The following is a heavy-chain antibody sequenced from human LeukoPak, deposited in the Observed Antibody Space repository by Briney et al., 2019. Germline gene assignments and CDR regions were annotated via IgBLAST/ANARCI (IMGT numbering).Heavy chain of an antibody. CDR1: GYTFTNYG. D-gene: IGHD2/OR15-2a*01. J-gene: IGHJ4*02. V-gene: IGHV1-2*02. Sequence: ASVKVSCKASGYTFTNYGISWVRQAPGQGLEWVGWINPNTGGTDYAQGFRARVTFTADTSIGTAYMEVSRLKSDDTAMFYCAIRPVNSVSDGFYWGQGTLVTVSS. CDR2: INPNTGGT. CDR3: AIRPVNSVSDGFY.